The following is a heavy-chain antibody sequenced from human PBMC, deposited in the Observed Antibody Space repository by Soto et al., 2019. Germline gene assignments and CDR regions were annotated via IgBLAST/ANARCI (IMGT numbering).Heavy chain of an antibody. D-gene: IGHD3-22*01. Sequence: QIHLVQSGAEVKKPGASVRVSCETSGYTFVSYGISWVRQAPGQGLEWMGWISPYNGNTNYAEKFKDRVTLTTDTSTDTAFLDLRSLTSDDTAIYFCARDQYYFDSSGYYDFWGQGTLVTVSS. CDR2: ISPYNGNT. J-gene: IGHJ4*02. CDR1: GYTFVSYG. V-gene: IGHV1-18*04. CDR3: ARDQYYFDSSGYYDF.